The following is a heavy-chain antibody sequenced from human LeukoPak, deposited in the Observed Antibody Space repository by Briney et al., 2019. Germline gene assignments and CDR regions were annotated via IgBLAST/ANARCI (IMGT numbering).Heavy chain of an antibody. CDR1: GFTFSSYA. V-gene: IGHV3-30*18. CDR3: AKDRNYYDSSGYLNY. D-gene: IGHD3-22*01. J-gene: IGHJ4*02. CDR2: ISYDGSNK. Sequence: PGGSLRLSCVASGFTFSSYAMSWVRQAPGKGLEWVAVISYDGSNKYYADSVKGRFTISRDNSKNTPYLQMNSLRAEDTAVYYCAKDRNYYDSSGYLNYWGQGTLVTVSS.